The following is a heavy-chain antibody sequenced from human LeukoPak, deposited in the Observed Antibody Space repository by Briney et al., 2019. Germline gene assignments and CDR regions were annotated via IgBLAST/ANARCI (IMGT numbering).Heavy chain of an antibody. J-gene: IGHJ6*03. CDR2: IYHSATT. V-gene: IGHV4-38-2*02. CDR3: VRAAWGEPAPQAHEYYFYYYMDV. D-gene: IGHD1-14*01. Sequence: SETLSLTCTVSGYSISSGYYWAWIRQPPGKGLEWIGNIYHSATTYYNPSLHSRVTMSVDTSKNQFSLRLRSVTAADTALYYCVRAAWGEPAPQAHEYYFYYYMDVWGTGTTVTVSS. CDR1: GYSISSGYY.